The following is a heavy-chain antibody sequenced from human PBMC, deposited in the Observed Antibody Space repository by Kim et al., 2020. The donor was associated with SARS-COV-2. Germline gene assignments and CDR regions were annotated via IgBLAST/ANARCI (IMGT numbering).Heavy chain of an antibody. V-gene: IGHV7-4-1*02. CDR2: INTNTGNP. CDR1: GYTFTSYA. CDR3: ARETWFGEFDYYGMDV. Sequence: ASVKVSCKASGYTFTSYAMNWVRQAPRQGLEWMGWINTNTGNPTYAQGFTGRFVFSLDTSVSTAYLQISSLKAEDTAVYYCARETWFGEFDYYGMDVWGQGTTVTVSS. J-gene: IGHJ6*02. D-gene: IGHD3-10*01.